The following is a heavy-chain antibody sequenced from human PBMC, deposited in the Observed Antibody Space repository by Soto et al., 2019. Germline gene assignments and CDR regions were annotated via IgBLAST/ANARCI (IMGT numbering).Heavy chain of an antibody. V-gene: IGHV4-30-4*01. Sequence: SQPLSLPCTVSGGSIRSGDYYWSWIRQPPGKGLEWIGYIYYRGSTYYNPSLKSRVTISVDTSTNQFSLKLSSVTAADTAVYYCARDTPQSALVRGGVRTVGPGSGMDGWSQGTTVAVS. CDR2: IYYRGST. D-gene: IGHD3-10*01. J-gene: IGHJ6*02. CDR3: ARDTPQSALVRGGVRTVGPGSGMDG. CDR1: GGSIRSGDYY.